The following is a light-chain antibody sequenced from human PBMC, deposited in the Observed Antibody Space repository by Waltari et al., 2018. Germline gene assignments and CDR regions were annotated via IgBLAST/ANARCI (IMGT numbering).Light chain of an antibody. CDR2: GAS. V-gene: IGKV3-15*01. CDR1: QGVTTN. Sequence: VLTQFPDTLSVSPGERATLPCRASQGVTTNLAWYQQKPGLPPRPLIYGASTRDTGVPARFSGGGSGTEFTLIISSLQSEDFAVYYCQQYHQRPPWTFGQGTKVEIK. CDR3: QQYHQRPPWT. J-gene: IGKJ1*01.